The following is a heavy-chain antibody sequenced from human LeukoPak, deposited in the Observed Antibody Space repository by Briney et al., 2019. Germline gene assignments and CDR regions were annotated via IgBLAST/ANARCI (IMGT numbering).Heavy chain of an antibody. Sequence: ASVKVSCKASGYTFTGYYMHWVRQAPGQGLEWMGWINPNSGGTNYAQKFQGRVTMTRDTSISTAYTELSRLRSDDTAVYYCARDPTSIRGVPPRPNWFDPWGQGTLVTVSS. V-gene: IGHV1-2*02. CDR3: ARDPTSIRGVPPRPNWFDP. CDR2: INPNSGGT. J-gene: IGHJ5*02. CDR1: GYTFTGYY. D-gene: IGHD3-10*01.